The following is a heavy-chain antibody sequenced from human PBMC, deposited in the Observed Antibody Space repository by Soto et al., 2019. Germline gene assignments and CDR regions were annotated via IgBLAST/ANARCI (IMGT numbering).Heavy chain of an antibody. J-gene: IGHJ6*02. CDR2: ISYDGSNK. D-gene: IGHD2-2*02. CDR3: ARDLTAAINYYYGMDV. V-gene: IGHV3-30-3*01. CDR1: GFTFSSYA. Sequence: GGSLRLSCAASGFTFSSYAMHWVRQAPGKGLEWVAVISYDGSNKYYADSVKGRFTISRDNSKNTLYLQMNSLRAEDTAVYYCARDLTAAINYYYGMDVWGQGTTVTVSS.